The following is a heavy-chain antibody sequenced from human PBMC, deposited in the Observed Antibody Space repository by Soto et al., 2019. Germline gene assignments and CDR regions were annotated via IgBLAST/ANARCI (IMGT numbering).Heavy chain of an antibody. D-gene: IGHD5-18*01. J-gene: IGHJ4*02. V-gene: IGHV3-30*18. CDR1: GFTFSSYG. CDR2: ISYDGSNK. Sequence: QVQLVESGGGVVQPGRSLRLSCAASGFTFSSYGMHWVRQAPGKGLEWVAVISYDGSNKYYADSVKRRFTISRDNSKNTLYLQMNSLRAEDTAVYYCAKDRTRVYTAMVLDYWGQGTLVTVSS. CDR3: AKDRTRVYTAMVLDY.